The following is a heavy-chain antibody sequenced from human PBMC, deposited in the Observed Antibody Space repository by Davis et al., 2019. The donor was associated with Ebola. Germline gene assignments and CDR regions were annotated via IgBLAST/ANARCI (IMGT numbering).Heavy chain of an antibody. V-gene: IGHV4-31*03. CDR2: IYYSGST. D-gene: IGHD3-10*01. CDR1: GGSIISSSSY. Sequence: MPSETLSLTCTVSGGSIISSSSYWSWIRQHPGKGLEWIGYIYYSGSTYYNPSLKSRITISVDTSKNQFSLKLSSVTAADTAVYYCARHFIPSYYYGSEPQNRPRNWFDPWGQGTLVTVSS. J-gene: IGHJ5*02. CDR3: ARHFIPSYYYGSEPQNRPRNWFDP.